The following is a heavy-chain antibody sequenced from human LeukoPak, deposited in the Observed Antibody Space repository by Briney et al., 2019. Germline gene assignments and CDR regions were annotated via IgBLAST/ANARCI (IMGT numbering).Heavy chain of an antibody. J-gene: IGHJ5*02. D-gene: IGHD6-13*01. CDR3: ARWAYSSSWYVWFDP. Sequence: ASVKVSCKASGGTFSSYAISWVRQAPGQGLEWMGGIIPIIGTANYAQKFQGRVTITADESTSTAYMELSSLRSEDTAVYYCARWAYSSSWYVWFDPWGQGTLVTVSS. CDR2: IIPIIGTA. CDR1: GGTFSSYA. V-gene: IGHV1-69*13.